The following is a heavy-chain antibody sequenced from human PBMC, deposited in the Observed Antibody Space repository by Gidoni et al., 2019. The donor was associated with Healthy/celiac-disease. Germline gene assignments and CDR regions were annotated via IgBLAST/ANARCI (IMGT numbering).Heavy chain of an antibody. V-gene: IGHV3-74*01. J-gene: IGHJ5*02. D-gene: IGHD3-3*01. CDR2: INSDGSST. Sequence: EVKLVESGGGLVQPGGSLRLSCAASGVTFSSYWMHWVRQAPGKGLVWVSRINSDGSSTSYADSVKGRFTISRDNAKNTLYLQMNSLRAEDTAVYYCARDHGDFWSGYSYNWFDPWGQGTLVTVSS. CDR3: ARDHGDFWSGYSYNWFDP. CDR1: GVTFSSYW.